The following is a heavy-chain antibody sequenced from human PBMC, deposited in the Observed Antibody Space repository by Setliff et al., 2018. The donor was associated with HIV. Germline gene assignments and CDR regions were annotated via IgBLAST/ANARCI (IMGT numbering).Heavy chain of an antibody. CDR3: AHSLLGAPMIDY. Sequence: SETLSLTCAVSGYSISSGYSWGWVRQPPGKGLEWTGNAYHSGRAFYNPSLESRVTMSIDSSKNLFSLRLDSVTAADSAFYFCAHSLLGAPMIDYWGQGMQVTVSS. V-gene: IGHV4-38-2*01. CDR2: AYHSGRA. CDR1: GYSISSGYS. J-gene: IGHJ4*02. D-gene: IGHD3-16*01.